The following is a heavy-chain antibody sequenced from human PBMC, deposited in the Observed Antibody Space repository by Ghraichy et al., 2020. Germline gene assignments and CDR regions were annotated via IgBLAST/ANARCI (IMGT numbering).Heavy chain of an antibody. CDR3: ANYYYSSGISYYMDV. J-gene: IGHJ6*03. V-gene: IGHV4-59*01. Sequence: GSLRLSCTVSGVSISSYYWSWIRQPPGKGLEWIGYIHYSGSSNYNPSLKSRVTISLDMSNNQFSLKLSSVTAADAAVYYCANYYYSSGISYYMDVWGKGTTVTVSS. CDR2: IHYSGSS. D-gene: IGHD3-22*01. CDR1: GVSISSYY.